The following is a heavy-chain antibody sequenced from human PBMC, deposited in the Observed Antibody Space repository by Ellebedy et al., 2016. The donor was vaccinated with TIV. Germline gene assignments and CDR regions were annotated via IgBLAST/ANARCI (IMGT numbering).Heavy chain of an antibody. V-gene: IGHV3-48*01. D-gene: IGHD5-18*01. CDR3: AREGDTAMVHGLDV. CDR1: GFAFSSYS. CDR2: IDSGSGTM. Sequence: PGGSLRLSCAASGFAFSSYSMNWVRQAPGKGLEWVSYIDSGSGTMYYADSVKDRFIISRDNGKSSLYLQMNSLRAEDTAVYYCAREGDTAMVHGLDVWGQGTTVTVSS. J-gene: IGHJ6*02.